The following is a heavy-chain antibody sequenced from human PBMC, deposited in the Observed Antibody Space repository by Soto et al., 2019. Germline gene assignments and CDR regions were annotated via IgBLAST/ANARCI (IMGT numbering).Heavy chain of an antibody. CDR1: GLTFSRAD. Sequence: EVQLSESGGGLVQPGGSLRLSCAASGLTFSRADLSWVRQAPGKGLEWVSAISGSGGDIHYADSVNGRFTVSRDNPKKTLFLQMSSLIVEDTAIYYCATHSWDHWGQGTLVTVAS. J-gene: IGHJ4*02. CDR2: ISGSGGDI. CDR3: ATHSWDH. V-gene: IGHV3-23*01.